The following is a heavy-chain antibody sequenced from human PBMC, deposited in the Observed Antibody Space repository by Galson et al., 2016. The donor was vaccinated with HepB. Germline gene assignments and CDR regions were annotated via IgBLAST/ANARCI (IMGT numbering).Heavy chain of an antibody. V-gene: IGHV3-73*01. CDR3: TSGVDFYGDYGDS. D-gene: IGHD4-17*01. Sequence: SLRLSCAASGFSFSDFSMHWVRQASGKGLEWVGRMRSKANSYATAYGASVKGRFTISRDDSKNTVYLQMNSLKTEDTAVYYCTSGVDFYGDYGDSWGQGTLVTVSS. CDR1: GFSFSDFS. CDR2: MRSKANSYAT. J-gene: IGHJ4*02.